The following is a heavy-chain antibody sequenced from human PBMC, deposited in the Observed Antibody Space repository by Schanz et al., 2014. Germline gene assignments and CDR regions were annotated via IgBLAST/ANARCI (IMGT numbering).Heavy chain of an antibody. D-gene: IGHD2-8*02. CDR2: ISGGGGTT. V-gene: IGHV3-23*04. J-gene: IGHJ4*02. CDR3: AKSLESCPGGRCSRGYFDY. Sequence: EVQLVESGGGLVKPGGSLRLSCATSGFTFSSYAMSWVRQAPGKGLEWVSAISGGGGTTYYTDSVKGRFTISRDNFKGALYLQMSSLRAEDTAVYYCAKSLESCPGGRCSRGYFDYWGQGTLVTVSS. CDR1: GFTFSSYA.